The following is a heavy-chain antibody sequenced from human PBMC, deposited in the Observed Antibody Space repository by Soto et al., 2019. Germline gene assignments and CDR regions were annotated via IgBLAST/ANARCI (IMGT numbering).Heavy chain of an antibody. CDR2: INPNSGGT. J-gene: IGHJ6*02. V-gene: IGHV1-2*04. CDR3: AGEPLSIAAARYYYYGMDV. CDR1: GYTFTGYY. D-gene: IGHD6-13*01. Sequence: ASVKVSCKASGYTFTGYYMHWVRQAPGQGLEWMGWINPNSGGTNYAQKFQGWVTMTRDTSISTAYMELSRLRSDDTAVYYCAGEPLSIAAARYYYYGMDVWGQGTAVTVSS.